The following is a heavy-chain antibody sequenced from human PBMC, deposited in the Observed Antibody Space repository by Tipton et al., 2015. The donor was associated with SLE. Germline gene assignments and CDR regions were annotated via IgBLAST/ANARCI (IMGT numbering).Heavy chain of an antibody. J-gene: IGHJ4*02. CDR1: GASVSNYY. Sequence: TLSLTCTVSGASVSNYYWSWIRQPPGKGLDWIGYIYYSGRTNYNPSLKSRVTISVDTSKNQFSLKLNSVTAADTAVYYCARGSSWYVWFDYWGQGTLVTVSS. V-gene: IGHV4-59*08. D-gene: IGHD6-13*01. CDR2: IYYSGRT. CDR3: ARGSSWYVWFDY.